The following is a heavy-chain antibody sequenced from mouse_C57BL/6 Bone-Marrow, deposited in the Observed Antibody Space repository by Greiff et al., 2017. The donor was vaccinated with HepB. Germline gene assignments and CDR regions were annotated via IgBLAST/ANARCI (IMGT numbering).Heavy chain of an antibody. CDR1: GYAFSSSW. V-gene: IGHV1-82*01. Sequence: QVQLQQSGPELVKPGASVKISCKASGYAFSSSWMNWVKQRPGKGLEWIGRIYPGDGDTNYNGKFKGKATLTADKSSSTAYMQLSSLTSEDSAVYFCAGFITTVDYYAMDDWGQGTSVTVSS. CDR2: IYPGDGDT. CDR3: AGFITTVDYYAMDD. J-gene: IGHJ4*01. D-gene: IGHD1-1*01.